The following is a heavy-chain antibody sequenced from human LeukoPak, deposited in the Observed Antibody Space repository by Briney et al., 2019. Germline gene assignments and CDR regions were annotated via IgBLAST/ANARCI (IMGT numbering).Heavy chain of an antibody. CDR3: ARHGSEYSSSPLMDFDI. D-gene: IGHD6-6*01. V-gene: IGHV5-51*01. J-gene: IGHJ3*02. CDR1: GYIFTSYW. Sequence: GESLNTSCKGSGYIFTSYWIGWVRQMPGKGLGWVGIIYPGDSDTRHSPSFQGQVTIPADKSISTAYLQWSSLKASDTAMYYCARHGSEYSSSPLMDFDIWGQGTMVTVSS. CDR2: IYPGDSDT.